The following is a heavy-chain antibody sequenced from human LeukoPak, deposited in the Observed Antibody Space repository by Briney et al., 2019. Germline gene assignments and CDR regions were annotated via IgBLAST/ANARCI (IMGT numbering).Heavy chain of an antibody. CDR3: ARDLGSSWFEPLDY. Sequence: PGGTLSLTCAVSGGSISSSAWWSWVRQPPGKGLEWIGEVYHSGSTNYNSFLKSRVTISVDKSKNQFSLKLTSATAADTAVYYCARDLGSSWFEPLDYWGQGTLVTVSS. J-gene: IGHJ4*02. V-gene: IGHV4-4*02. D-gene: IGHD6-13*01. CDR1: GGSISSSAW. CDR2: VYHSGST.